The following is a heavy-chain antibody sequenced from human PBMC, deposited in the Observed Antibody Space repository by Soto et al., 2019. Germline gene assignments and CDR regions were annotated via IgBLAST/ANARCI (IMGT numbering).Heavy chain of an antibody. CDR2: IHYTGRT. D-gene: IGHD3-22*01. J-gene: IGHJ4*02. Sequence: SETLSLTCNVSGDSISSGFYFWAWIRQPPGKGLEWIGSIHYTGRTYYNPSLKSRVTISVDTSKNQFSLTLGSVTAADTAVYYCARQVSSSYFDTRYFDYWGQGALVTVSS. V-gene: IGHV4-39*01. CDR1: GDSISSGFYF. CDR3: ARQVSSSYFDTRYFDY.